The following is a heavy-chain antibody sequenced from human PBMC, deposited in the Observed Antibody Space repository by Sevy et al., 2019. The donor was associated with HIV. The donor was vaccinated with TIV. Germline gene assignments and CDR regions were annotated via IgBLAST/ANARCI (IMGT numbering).Heavy chain of an antibody. D-gene: IGHD6-13*01. CDR1: GFTFSSFG. CDR2: ISYDGSNK. Sequence: GGSLRLSCAASGFTFSSFGMHWVRQAPGKGLEWVAVISYDGSNKYYADSVKGRFTISRDNSKNTLYLQMNSLRAEDTAVYYCAKDEGDIAAAGTTWFDPWGQGTLVTVSS. J-gene: IGHJ5*02. V-gene: IGHV3-30*18. CDR3: AKDEGDIAAAGTTWFDP.